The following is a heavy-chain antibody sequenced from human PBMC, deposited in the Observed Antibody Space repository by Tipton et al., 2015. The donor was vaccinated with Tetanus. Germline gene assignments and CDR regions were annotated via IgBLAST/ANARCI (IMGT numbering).Heavy chain of an antibody. D-gene: IGHD4-17*01. Sequence: LRLSCTVSGGSISSGDYYWSWIRQPPGKGLEWIGYIYYSGSTYYNPSLKSRFTISVDTSKNQFSLKLSSVTAADTAVYYCAREYVLVLTTVTAMGDCWGQGTPVPVSS. CDR3: AREYVLVLTTVTAMGDC. J-gene: IGHJ4*02. CDR1: GGSISSGDYY. CDR2: IYYSGST. V-gene: IGHV4-30-4*01.